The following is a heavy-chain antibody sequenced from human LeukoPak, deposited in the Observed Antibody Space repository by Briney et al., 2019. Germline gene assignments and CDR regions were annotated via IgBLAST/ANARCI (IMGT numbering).Heavy chain of an antibody. D-gene: IGHD5-24*01. V-gene: IGHV3-23*01. CDR2: TDGSGYTT. Sequence: GGSLRLSCAASGFTFSNYAMSWVRQAPGKGLEWVSTTDGSGYTTYYAASVKGRFTISRDNSKNTLYLQMDSLRAEDTAIYHCAKDQPADGYNSIWGQGTRVTVSS. CDR1: GFTFSNYA. CDR3: AKDQPADGYNSI. J-gene: IGHJ4*02.